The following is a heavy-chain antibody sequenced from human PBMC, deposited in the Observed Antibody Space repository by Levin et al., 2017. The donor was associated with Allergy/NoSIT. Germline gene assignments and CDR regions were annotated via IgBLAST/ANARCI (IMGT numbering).Heavy chain of an antibody. V-gene: IGHV3-53*01. J-gene: IGHJ5*02. CDR2: IYSGDST. Sequence: GGSLRLSCAASGFTVSRNHMSWVRQAPGKGLEWVSLIYSGDSTYYADSVKGRFTISRDNSKNTLYLQMNSLRAEDTAVYYCARTVFYDILTGYDYNWFDPWGQGTLVTVSS. CDR1: GFTVSRNH. D-gene: IGHD3-9*01. CDR3: ARTVFYDILTGYDYNWFDP.